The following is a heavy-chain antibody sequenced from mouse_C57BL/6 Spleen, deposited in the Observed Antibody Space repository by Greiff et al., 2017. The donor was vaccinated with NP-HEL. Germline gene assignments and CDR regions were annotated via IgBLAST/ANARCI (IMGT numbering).Heavy chain of an antibody. V-gene: IGHV5-4*03. J-gene: IGHJ2*01. CDR3: ARFQLGRNYFDY. Sequence: EVMLVESGGGLVKPGGSLKLSCAASGFTFSSYAMSWVRQTPEKRLEWVATISAGGSYTYYPDNVTGRFTISRDNAKNNLYLQMSHLKSEDTAMYYCARFQLGRNYFDYWGQGTTLTVSS. CDR2: ISAGGSYT. D-gene: IGHD4-1*02. CDR1: GFTFSSYA.